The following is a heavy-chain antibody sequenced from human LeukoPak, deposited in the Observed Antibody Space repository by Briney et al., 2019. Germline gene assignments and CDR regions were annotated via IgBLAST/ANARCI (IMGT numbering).Heavy chain of an antibody. CDR3: ASRGFSVVVPAASGRRNWLDP. V-gene: IGHV4-34*01. CDR2: INHSGST. Sequence: SETLSLTCAVYGGSFSGYYWSWIRQPPGKGLEWIGEINHSGSTNYNPSLKSRVTISVDTSKNQFSLKLSSVTAADTAVYYCASRGFSVVVPAASGRRNWLDPWGQGTLVTVSS. J-gene: IGHJ5*02. D-gene: IGHD2-2*01. CDR1: GGSFSGYY.